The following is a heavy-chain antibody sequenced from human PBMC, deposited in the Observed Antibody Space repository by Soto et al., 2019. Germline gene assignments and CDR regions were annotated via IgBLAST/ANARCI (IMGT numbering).Heavy chain of an antibody. CDR1: GGTFSSYA. CDR3: ARVREEYQLLVGNWFDP. CDR2: IIPIFGTA. J-gene: IGHJ5*02. D-gene: IGHD2-2*01. V-gene: IGHV1-69*06. Sequence: QVQLVQSGAEVKKPGSSVKVSCKASGGTFSSYAISWVRQAPGHGLEWMGGIIPIFGTANYAQKFQGRVTITADKSTRTADMELSSLRSEDTAVYYCARVREEYQLLVGNWFDPWGQGTLFTVAS.